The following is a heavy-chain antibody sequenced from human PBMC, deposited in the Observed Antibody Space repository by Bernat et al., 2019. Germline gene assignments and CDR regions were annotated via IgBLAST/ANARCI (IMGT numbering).Heavy chain of an antibody. CDR3: AGGGNLKWLEETWFDP. Sequence: QVQVVQSGAEVKKPGASVTVSCKASGYTFTGYFMHWVRQAPGQGLEWMGRIIPILGIANYAQKFQGRVTITADKSTSTAYMELSSLRSEDTAVYYFAGGGNLKWLEETWFDPWGQGTLVTVSS. J-gene: IGHJ5*02. D-gene: IGHD6-19*01. CDR2: IIPILGIA. CDR1: GYTFTGYF. V-gene: IGHV1-69*09.